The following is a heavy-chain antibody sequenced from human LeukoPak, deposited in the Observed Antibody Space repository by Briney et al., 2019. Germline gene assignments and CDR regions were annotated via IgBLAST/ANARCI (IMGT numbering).Heavy chain of an antibody. CDR3: ARDDPRGRYDY. CDR1: GGTFSSYA. Sequence: GASVKVSCKASGGTFSSYAISWVRQAPGQGLEWMGGIIPIFGTANYAQKFQGRVTITADKSTSTAYMELSSLRSEDTAVYYCARDDPRGRYDYWGQGTLVTVSS. CDR2: IIPIFGTA. J-gene: IGHJ4*02. D-gene: IGHD3-10*01. V-gene: IGHV1-69*06.